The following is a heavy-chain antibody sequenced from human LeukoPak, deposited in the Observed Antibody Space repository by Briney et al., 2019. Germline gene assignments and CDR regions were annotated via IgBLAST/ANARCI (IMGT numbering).Heavy chain of an antibody. CDR1: GYSISSFYY. CDR3: ASVTGSYGLDAFDI. V-gene: IGHV4-38-2*02. J-gene: IGHJ3*02. CDR2: IYHSGST. D-gene: IGHD5-18*01. Sequence: SETLSLTCTVSGYSISSFYYWGWIRQPPGKGLEWIGSIYHSGSTYYNPSLKSRVTISVDTSKNQFSLKLSSVTAADTAVYYCASVTGSYGLDAFDIWGQGTMVTVSS.